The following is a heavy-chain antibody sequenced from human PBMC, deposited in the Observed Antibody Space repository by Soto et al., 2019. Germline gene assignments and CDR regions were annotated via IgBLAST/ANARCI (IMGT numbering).Heavy chain of an antibody. CDR3: ASSTPRLAAAGFVY. V-gene: IGHV4-59*01. J-gene: IGHJ4*02. D-gene: IGHD6-13*01. Sequence: SETLSLTCTVSGGSISSFYWIWIRQPPGKGLEWIGYIYNSGSTNYNPSLKSRVTISVDTSKNQFSLKLSSVTAADTAVYYCASSTPRLAAAGFVYWGQGTLVTVSS. CDR2: IYNSGST. CDR1: GGSISSFY.